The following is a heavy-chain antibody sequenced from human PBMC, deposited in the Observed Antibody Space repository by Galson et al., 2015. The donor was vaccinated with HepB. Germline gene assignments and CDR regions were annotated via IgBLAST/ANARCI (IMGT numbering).Heavy chain of an antibody. CDR3: AKPLEGTYYDFWSGYADYYFYGLDV. Sequence: SLRLYCAVSGFTLSNYAMTWVRQAPGKGLEWVSSISASGGKTYYADPVKGRFIISRDNSKNTLYLQMNSLRVEDTAVFYCAKPLEGTYYDFWSGYADYYFYGLDVWGHGATVTVSS. V-gene: IGHV3-23*01. D-gene: IGHD3-3*01. CDR2: ISASGGKT. CDR1: GFTLSNYA. J-gene: IGHJ6*02.